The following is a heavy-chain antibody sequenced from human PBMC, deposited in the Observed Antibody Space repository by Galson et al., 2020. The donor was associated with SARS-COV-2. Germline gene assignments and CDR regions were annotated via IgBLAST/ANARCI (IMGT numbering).Heavy chain of an antibody. D-gene: IGHD1-1*01. CDR3: ARDNDHDAFDI. J-gene: IGHJ3*02. V-gene: IGHV1-2*04. Sequence: ASVKVSCKASGYTFTGYYIHWVRQAPGQGLEWMGWINHNSGGTTYAQNFQDWVTMTRDTSISTAYMEMSRLRSDDTAVYYCARDNDHDAFDIWGQGTMVTVSS. CDR1: GYTFTGYY. CDR2: INHNSGGT.